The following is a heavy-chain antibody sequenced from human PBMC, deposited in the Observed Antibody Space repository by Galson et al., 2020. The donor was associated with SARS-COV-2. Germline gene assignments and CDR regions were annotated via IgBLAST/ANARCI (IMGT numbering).Heavy chain of an antibody. J-gene: IGHJ4*02. Sequence: GGSLRLSCAASAFTFSDYWMTWVRQGPGKGLEWVANIKGDGSEVYYLGSVKGRFTISRDNAKNLLYLQMNSLRPEDTAVYYCVRTTRAAPGRYYFDSWGQGTLVTVSS. D-gene: IGHD6-13*01. V-gene: IGHV3-7*04. CDR3: VRTTRAAPGRYYFDS. CDR2: IKGDGSEV. CDR1: AFTFSDYW.